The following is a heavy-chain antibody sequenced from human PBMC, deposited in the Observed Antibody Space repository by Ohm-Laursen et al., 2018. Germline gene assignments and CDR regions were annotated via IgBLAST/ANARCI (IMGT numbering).Heavy chain of an antibody. Sequence: SLRLSCSASGFTFSGYWMTWVRQAPGKGLEWVANIKQDGSDKYYADSVKGRFTISRDNSKNTLYLQMNSLRAEDTAVYYCAKDRGSNRGYFDYWGQGTLVTVSS. V-gene: IGHV3-7*01. D-gene: IGHD4-11*01. J-gene: IGHJ4*02. CDR1: GFTFSGYW. CDR2: IKQDGSDK. CDR3: AKDRGSNRGYFDY.